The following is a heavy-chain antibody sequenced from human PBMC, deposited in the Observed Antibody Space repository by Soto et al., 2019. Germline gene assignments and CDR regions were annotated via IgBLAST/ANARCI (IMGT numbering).Heavy chain of an antibody. V-gene: IGHV3-33*01. D-gene: IGHD6-13*01. Sequence: GGSLRLSCAASGFTFSSYGMHWVRQAPGKGLEWVAVIWYDGSNKYYADSVKGRFTISRDNSKNTLYLQMNSLRAEDTAVYYCASTGYRGDYYFDYWGQGTLVTVSS. J-gene: IGHJ4*02. CDR3: ASTGYRGDYYFDY. CDR1: GFTFSSYG. CDR2: IWYDGSNK.